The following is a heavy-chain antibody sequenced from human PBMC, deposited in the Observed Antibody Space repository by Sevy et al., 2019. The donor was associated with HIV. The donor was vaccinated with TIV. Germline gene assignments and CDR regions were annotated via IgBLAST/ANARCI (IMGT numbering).Heavy chain of an antibody. CDR2: MNPNSGNT. CDR3: ARGQGDSSSSNWFDP. Sequence: ASVKVSCKASGYTFTSYDINWVRQATGQGLEWMGWMNPNSGNTGYAEKFQGRVTMTRNTSKSTAYMELSSLRSEDTAVYYCARGQGDSSSSNWFDPWGQGTLVTVSS. D-gene: IGHD6-13*01. CDR1: GYTFTSYD. J-gene: IGHJ5*02. V-gene: IGHV1-8*01.